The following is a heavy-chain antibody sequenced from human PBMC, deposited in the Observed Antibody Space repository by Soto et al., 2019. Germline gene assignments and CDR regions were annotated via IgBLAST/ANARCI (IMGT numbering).Heavy chain of an antibody. CDR1: GYSFTTYG. D-gene: IGHD6-6*01. CDR2: ISAYNGNT. V-gene: IGHV1-18*01. CDR3: ARDHFLVHSTSSFDY. Sequence: ASVKVSCKASGYSFTTYGISWVRQAPGQGLEWMGWISAYNGNTDYAQNLQGRVTMTTDTSTTTAYMELRSLRSDDTAVYYCARDHFLVHSTSSFDYWGQGTLVTVSS. J-gene: IGHJ4*02.